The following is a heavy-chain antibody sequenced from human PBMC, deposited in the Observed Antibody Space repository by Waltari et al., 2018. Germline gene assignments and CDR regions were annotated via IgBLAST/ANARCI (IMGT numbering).Heavy chain of an antibody. CDR3: ARCGGSSWLDAFDI. V-gene: IGHV3-53*01. J-gene: IGHJ3*02. CDR2: IYSGGST. D-gene: IGHD6-13*01. CDR1: GFTVSSNY. Sequence: EVQLVESGGGLIQPGGSLRLSCAASGFTVSSNYMSWVRQAPGKGLEWVSVIYSGGSTYYADSVNGRFTISRDNSKNTLYLQMNSLRAEDTAVYYCARCGGSSWLDAFDIWGQGTMVTVSS.